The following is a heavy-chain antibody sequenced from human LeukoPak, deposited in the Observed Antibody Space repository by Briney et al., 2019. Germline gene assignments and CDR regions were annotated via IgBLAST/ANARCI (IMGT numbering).Heavy chain of an antibody. CDR1: GVSISSSNSY. V-gene: IGHV4-39*01. CDR3: ARRGPYGSGSYYKGRWFDP. J-gene: IGHJ5*02. Sequence: SETLSLTCTVSGVSISSSNSYWGWIRQPPGKGLEWIGSIYYSGNTYYNASLKSQVSISIDTSKNQLSLRLTSVTAADTAVYYCARRGPYGSGSYYKGRWFDPWGQGTLVTVSS. CDR2: IYYSGNT. D-gene: IGHD3-10*01.